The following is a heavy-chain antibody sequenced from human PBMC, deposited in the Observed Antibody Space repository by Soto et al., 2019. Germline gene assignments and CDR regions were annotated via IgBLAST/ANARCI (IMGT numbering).Heavy chain of an antibody. V-gene: IGHV1-46*01. Sequence: ASVKVSCKASGYTFTSYYMHWVRQAPGQGLEWMGIINPSGGSTSYAQKFQGRVTMTRDTSTSTVYMELSSLRSEDTAVYYCARAQDIVVVVAATRRKDAFDIWGQGTMVTVS. CDR1: GYTFTSYY. CDR3: ARAQDIVVVVAATRRKDAFDI. CDR2: INPSGGST. J-gene: IGHJ3*02. D-gene: IGHD2-15*01.